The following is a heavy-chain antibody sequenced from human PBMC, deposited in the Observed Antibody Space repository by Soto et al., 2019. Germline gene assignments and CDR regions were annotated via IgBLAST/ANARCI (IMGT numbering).Heavy chain of an antibody. D-gene: IGHD2-2*01. CDR2: VYQSGTT. Sequence: SQTHPLTYSVSGGSISTSSDFWGWIRQAPGKGLEWIGNVYQSGTTRLNPSLKSRVSIFVDRSKNQFSLELNSATAADRAVYYCARQPESTSYFDYWGQGILVTVSS. J-gene: IGHJ4*02. CDR3: ARQPESTSYFDY. CDR1: GGSISTSSDF. V-gene: IGHV4-39*01.